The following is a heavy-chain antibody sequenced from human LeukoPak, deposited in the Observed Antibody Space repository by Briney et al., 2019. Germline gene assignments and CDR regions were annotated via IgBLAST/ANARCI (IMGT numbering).Heavy chain of an antibody. Sequence: SETLSLTCTVSGGSISSYYWSWIRQPPGKGLEWIGYIYYSGSTYYNPSLKSRVTISVDTSKNQFSLKLSSVTAADTAVYYCARAGTMIGYYFGYWGQGTLVTVSS. CDR2: IYYSGST. J-gene: IGHJ4*02. CDR3: ARAGTMIGYYFGY. CDR1: GGSISSYY. D-gene: IGHD3-22*01. V-gene: IGHV4-59*12.